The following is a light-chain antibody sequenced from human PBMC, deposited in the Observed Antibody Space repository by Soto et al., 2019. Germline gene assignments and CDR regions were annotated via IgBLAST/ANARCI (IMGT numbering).Light chain of an antibody. CDR3: QQFNNWPWT. CDR2: GAS. J-gene: IGKJ1*01. CDR1: QSVSSSY. V-gene: IGKV3-20*01. Sequence: EIVLTQSPGTLSLSPGERSTLSFMSSQSVSSSYLAWYQQKPGQAPRLLIYGASSRATGIPDRFSGSGSGTDFTLTISSLQSEDFAVYYCQQFNNWPWTFGQGTKVDNK.